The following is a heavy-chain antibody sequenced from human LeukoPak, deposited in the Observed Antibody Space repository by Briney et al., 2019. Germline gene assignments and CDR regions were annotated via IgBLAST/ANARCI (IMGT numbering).Heavy chain of an antibody. CDR3: ARGTYGDY. CDR1: GYTFTSYS. J-gene: IGHJ4*02. CDR2: VNTHNGNT. Sequence: ASVKVSCKASGYTFTSYSISWVRQAPGQGLEWMGCVNTHNGNTNYARKLQGRVTMTTDTSTSTAYMELRSLRSDDTAFYYCARGTYGDYRGQGTLVTVSS. D-gene: IGHD3-10*01. V-gene: IGHV1-18*04.